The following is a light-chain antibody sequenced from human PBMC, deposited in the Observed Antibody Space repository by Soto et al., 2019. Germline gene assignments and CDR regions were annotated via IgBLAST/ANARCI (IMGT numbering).Light chain of an antibody. CDR3: SLYTSENAYV. V-gene: IGLV2-11*01. Sequence: QSALTQPRSVSGSPGQSVTISCTGTSSDVGSYNYVSWYQQHPGKAPKLMIYDVSKRPSGVPDRFSGSKSGNTASLTISGLQAADEADYYCSLYTSENAYVFGTGTKVTVL. J-gene: IGLJ1*01. CDR2: DVS. CDR1: SSDVGSYNY.